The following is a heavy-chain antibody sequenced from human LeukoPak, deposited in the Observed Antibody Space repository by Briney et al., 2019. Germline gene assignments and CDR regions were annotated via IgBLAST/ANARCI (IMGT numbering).Heavy chain of an antibody. Sequence: SQTLSLTCTVSGGSISSGDYYWSWIRQPPGKGLEWIGYIYYSGSTYYNPSLKSRVTISVDTSKNQFSLKLSSVTAADTAVYYCAREVGDNSGYDSLPNWFDPWGQGTLVTVSS. CDR2: IYYSGST. V-gene: IGHV4-30-4*08. CDR1: GGSISSGDYY. D-gene: IGHD5-12*01. CDR3: AREVGDNSGYDSLPNWFDP. J-gene: IGHJ5*02.